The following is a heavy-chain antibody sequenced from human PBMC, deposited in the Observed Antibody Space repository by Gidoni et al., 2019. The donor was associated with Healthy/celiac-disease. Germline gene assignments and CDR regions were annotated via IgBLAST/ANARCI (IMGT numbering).Heavy chain of an antibody. Sequence: QVQLVESGGGLVKPGGSLRLSCDASGFTLSDYYMSWIRQAPCKGLEWVSYMSSSGSTIYYADSVKGRFTISRDNAKNSLYLQMNSLRAEDTAVYYCARDHGWFGINDAFDIWGQGTMVTVSS. D-gene: IGHD3-10*01. V-gene: IGHV3-11*01. J-gene: IGHJ3*02. CDR3: ARDHGWFGINDAFDI. CDR1: GFTLSDYY. CDR2: MSSSGSTI.